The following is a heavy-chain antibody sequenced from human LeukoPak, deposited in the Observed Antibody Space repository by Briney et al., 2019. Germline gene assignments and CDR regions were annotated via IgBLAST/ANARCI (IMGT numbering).Heavy chain of an antibody. CDR1: GVSFSGYY. CDR2: INHSGST. D-gene: IGHD3-9*01. Sequence: SETLSLTCAVYGVSFSGYYWSWIREPPGKGLEWIGEINHSGSTNYNPSLKSRVTISVDTYKNQFSLKLSSVTAAATAVYYCARGSCDIFTGYYIRTPNKFDYWGQGTLVTVSS. V-gene: IGHV4-34*01. CDR3: ARGSCDIFTGYYIRTPNKFDY. J-gene: IGHJ4*02.